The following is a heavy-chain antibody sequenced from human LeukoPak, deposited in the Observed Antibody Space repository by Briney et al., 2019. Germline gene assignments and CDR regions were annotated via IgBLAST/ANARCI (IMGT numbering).Heavy chain of an antibody. V-gene: IGHV1-2*02. J-gene: IGHJ6*03. Sequence: ASVKVSCKASGYTFTGYYMHWVRQAPGQGLEWMGWINPNSGGTNYAQKFQGRVTMTRDTSISTAYMELSRLRSDDTAVYYCAREWAIAAAGESYYYMDVWGKGTTVTVS. CDR3: AREWAIAAAGESYYYMDV. D-gene: IGHD6-13*01. CDR2: INPNSGGT. CDR1: GYTFTGYY.